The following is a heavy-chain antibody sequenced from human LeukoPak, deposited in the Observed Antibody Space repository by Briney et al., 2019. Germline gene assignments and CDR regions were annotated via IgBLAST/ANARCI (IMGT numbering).Heavy chain of an antibody. V-gene: IGHV4-34*01. D-gene: IGHD5-18*01. J-gene: IGHJ3*02. CDR3: ASCPRGYVDAFDI. CDR1: GGSFSGYY. Sequence: SETLSLTCAVYGGSFSGYYWSWIRQPPGKGLEWIGEINHSGSTNYNPSLKSRVTISVDTSKNQFSLKLSSVTAADTAVYYCASCPRGYVDAFDIWGQGTMVTVSS. CDR2: INHSGST.